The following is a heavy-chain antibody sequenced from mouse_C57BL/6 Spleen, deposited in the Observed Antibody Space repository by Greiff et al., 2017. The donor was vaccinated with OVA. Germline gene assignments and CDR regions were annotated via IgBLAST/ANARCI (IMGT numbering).Heavy chain of an antibody. CDR2: ISDGGSYT. D-gene: IGHD2-5*01. CDR3: ARSYYSILYAMDY. Sequence: EVKVEESGGGLVKPGGSLKLSCAASGFTFSSYAMSWVRQTPEKRLEWVATISDGGSYTYYPDNVKGRFTISRDNAKNNLYLQMSHLKSEDTAMYYCARSYYSILYAMDYWGQGTSVTVSS. CDR1: GFTFSSYA. V-gene: IGHV5-4*03. J-gene: IGHJ4*01.